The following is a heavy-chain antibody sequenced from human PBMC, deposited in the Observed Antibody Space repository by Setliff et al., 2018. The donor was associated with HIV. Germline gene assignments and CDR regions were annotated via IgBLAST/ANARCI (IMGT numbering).Heavy chain of an antibody. CDR1: GYRFTDFY. Sequence: GASVKVSCKPFGYRFTDFYVNWVRQAPGQGLEWMGWINPKSGATKNAQKFQGRVTMTRDTSISTVYMELSSLRSDDTALYFCARRAEDLAINPPSFDYYFDYWGQGTPVTVS. CDR3: ARRAEDLAINPPSFDYYFDY. CDR2: INPKSGAT. J-gene: IGHJ4*02. V-gene: IGHV1-2*02. D-gene: IGHD3-9*01.